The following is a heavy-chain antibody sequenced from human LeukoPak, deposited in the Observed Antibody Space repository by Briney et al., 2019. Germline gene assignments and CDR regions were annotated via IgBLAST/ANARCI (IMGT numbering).Heavy chain of an antibody. CDR2: INHSGST. V-gene: IGHV4-34*01. J-gene: IGHJ3*02. CDR1: GGSFSGYY. Sequence: KPSETLSLTCAVYGGSFSGYYWSWIRQPPGKGLECIGDINHSGSTNYNPSLKSRVTISVDTSKNQFSLKLSAVTAADTAEYYCARGRYCSSTSCFPIRGDDSFDIWGQGTMVTVSS. CDR3: ARGRYCSSTSCFPIRGDDSFDI. D-gene: IGHD2-2*01.